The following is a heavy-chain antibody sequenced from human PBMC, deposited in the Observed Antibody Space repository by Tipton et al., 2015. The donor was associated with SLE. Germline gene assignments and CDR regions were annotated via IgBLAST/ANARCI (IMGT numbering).Heavy chain of an antibody. D-gene: IGHD4-17*01. CDR2: IYNSGNT. CDR1: GGSIRSGRYY. V-gene: IGHV4-31*03. CDR3: ARDGGVGDYGDDLAEFFQH. Sequence: TLSLTCTVSGGSIRSGRYYRSWIRQLPGKGLEWIGYIYNSGNTNYNPSLKSRVTISVDTSKNQFSLRLSSVTAADTAVYYCARDGGVGDYGDDLAEFFQHWGQGTLVTVSS. J-gene: IGHJ1*01.